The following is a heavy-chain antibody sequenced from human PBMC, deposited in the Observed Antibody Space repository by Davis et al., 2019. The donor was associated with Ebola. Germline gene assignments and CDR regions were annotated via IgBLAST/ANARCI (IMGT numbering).Heavy chain of an antibody. Sequence: GESLKISCKGSGYSFTSYWIGWVRQMPGKGLEWMGIIYPGDSDTRYSPSFQGQVTISADKSISTAYLQWSSLKASDTAMYYCARLTNPRRGYSGYDPRQDWFDPWGQGTLVTVSS. D-gene: IGHD5-12*01. CDR3: ARLTNPRRGYSGYDPRQDWFDP. V-gene: IGHV5-51*01. CDR2: IYPGDSDT. J-gene: IGHJ5*02. CDR1: GYSFTSYW.